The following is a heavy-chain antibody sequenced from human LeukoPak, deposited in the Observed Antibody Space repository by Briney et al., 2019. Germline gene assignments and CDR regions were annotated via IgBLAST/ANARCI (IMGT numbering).Heavy chain of an antibody. CDR3: ARGQRLEQDY. J-gene: IGHJ4*02. CDR2: ISSSNSYI. V-gene: IGHV3-21*01. CDR1: GFTFSSYS. D-gene: IGHD1/OR15-1a*01. Sequence: GGSLRLSCAASGFTFSSYSMNWARQAPGKGLEWVSSISSSNSYIYYADSVKGRFTISRDNAKNSLYLQMNSLRAEDTAVYYCARGQRLEQDYWGQGTLVTVSS.